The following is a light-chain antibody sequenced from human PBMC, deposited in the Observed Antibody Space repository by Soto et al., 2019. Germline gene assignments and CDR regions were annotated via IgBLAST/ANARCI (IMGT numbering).Light chain of an antibody. CDR3: QSYDSSLSGSV. V-gene: IGLV1-40*01. CDR2: GNS. CDR1: SSYIGAGYD. J-gene: IGLJ3*02. Sequence: QSVLTQPPSVSGAPGQRVTISCTGTSSYIGAGYDVHWYQQLPGTAPKLLIYGNSNRPSGVPDRVSGSKSGTSVSLAITGLQAEDEADYYCQSYDSSLSGSVFGGGTKLTVL.